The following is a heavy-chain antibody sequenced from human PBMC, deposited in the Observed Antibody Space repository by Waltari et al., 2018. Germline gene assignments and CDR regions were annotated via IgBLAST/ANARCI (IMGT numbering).Heavy chain of an antibody. CDR3: ATLGPYYYYYMDV. V-gene: IGHV4-34*02. D-gene: IGHD3-16*01. J-gene: IGHJ6*03. Sequence: QVQLQQWGAGLLKPSETLSLTCAVSGGSFSEDYWTWIRQPPGKGLEWIGEINHSGSTNYNPSLQSRVTISVDTSKNQFSLKLTSVTAADTAVYYCATLGPYYYYYMDVWGKGTTVTVSS. CDR2: INHSGST. CDR1: GGSFSEDY.